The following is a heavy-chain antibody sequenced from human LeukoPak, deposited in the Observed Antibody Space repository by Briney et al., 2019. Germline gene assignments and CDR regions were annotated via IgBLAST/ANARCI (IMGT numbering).Heavy chain of an antibody. CDR3: AKVAKYYYGSETYYFFEH. CDR2: INQDGTEK. Sequence: GGSLRLSCAASGFTFTTYWMSWVRQAPGKGLEWVANINQDGTEKFYVDSVKGRFTISRDNAKNSLFLQMNSLRVEDTAVYYCAKVAKYYYGSETYYFFEHWGQGTPVTASS. V-gene: IGHV3-7*01. CDR1: GFTFTTYW. D-gene: IGHD3-10*01. J-gene: IGHJ4*02.